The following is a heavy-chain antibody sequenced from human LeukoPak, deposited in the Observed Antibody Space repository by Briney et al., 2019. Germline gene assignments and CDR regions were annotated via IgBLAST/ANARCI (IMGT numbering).Heavy chain of an antibody. CDR1: GFTFSSYS. Sequence: GGSLRLSCATSGFTFSSYSMNWVRQAPGKGLEWVSSISSSSSYIYYADSVKGRFTISRDNAKNSLYLQMNSLRAEDTAVYYCARDDAVEMATISNWGQGTLVTVSS. V-gene: IGHV3-21*01. CDR3: ARDDAVEMATISN. D-gene: IGHD5-24*01. J-gene: IGHJ4*02. CDR2: ISSSSSYI.